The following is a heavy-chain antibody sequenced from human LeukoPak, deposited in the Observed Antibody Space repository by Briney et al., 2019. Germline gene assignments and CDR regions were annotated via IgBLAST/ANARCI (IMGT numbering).Heavy chain of an antibody. V-gene: IGHV1-69*05. J-gene: IGHJ5*02. D-gene: IGHD6-13*01. Sequence: SVKVSCKASGGTFSSYAISWVRQAPGQGLEWMGGIISIFGTANYAQKFQGRVTITTDESTSTAYMELSSLRSEDTAVYYCARDYGAAAGWFGPWGQGTLVTVSS. CDR2: IISIFGTA. CDR3: ARDYGAAAGWFGP. CDR1: GGTFSSYA.